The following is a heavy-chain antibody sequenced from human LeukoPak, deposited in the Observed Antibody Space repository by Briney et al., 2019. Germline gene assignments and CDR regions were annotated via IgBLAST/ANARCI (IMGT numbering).Heavy chain of an antibody. J-gene: IGHJ4*02. CDR2: ISGSGGST. CDR1: GFTFNNYA. V-gene: IGHV3-23*01. CDR3: AKRIGSCNSISCLYFDH. Sequence: GGSLRLSCAASGFTFNNYAMTWVRQAPGKGLEWISTISGSGGSTYYGESVKGRFTISRDNSKNTLYLQMHSLRDEDTAAYYCAKRIGSCNSISCLYFDHWGQGALVTVSS. D-gene: IGHD2-2*01.